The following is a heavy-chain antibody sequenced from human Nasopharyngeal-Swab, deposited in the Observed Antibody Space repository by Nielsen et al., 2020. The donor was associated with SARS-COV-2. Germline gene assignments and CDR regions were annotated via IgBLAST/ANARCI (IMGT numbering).Heavy chain of an antibody. CDR3: ARGGGYYYDSSGSIDAFDI. Sequence: GESLKISCAASGFTFSSYAFHWVRQAPGKGLEWVAVISYDGSNKYYADSVKGRFTISRENAKNSLYLQMNSLRAGDTAVYYCARGGGYYYDSSGSIDAFDIWGQGTMVTVSS. CDR2: ISYDGSNK. V-gene: IGHV3-30*14. J-gene: IGHJ3*02. D-gene: IGHD3-22*01. CDR1: GFTFSSYA.